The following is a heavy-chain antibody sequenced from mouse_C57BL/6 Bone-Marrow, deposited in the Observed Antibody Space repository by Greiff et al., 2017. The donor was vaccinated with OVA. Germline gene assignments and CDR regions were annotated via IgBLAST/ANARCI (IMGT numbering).Heavy chain of an antibody. Sequence: VKLVESGAELARPGASVQMSCKASGYTFTSYTMHWVKQRPGQGLEWIGYINPSSGYTKYNQKFKDKATLTADKSSSTAYMQLSSLTSEDSAVYYCARRGTVVAHWYFDVWGTGTTVTVSS. CDR2: INPSSGYT. CDR1: GYTFTSYT. V-gene: IGHV1-4*01. CDR3: ARRGTVVAHWYFDV. J-gene: IGHJ1*03. D-gene: IGHD1-1*01.